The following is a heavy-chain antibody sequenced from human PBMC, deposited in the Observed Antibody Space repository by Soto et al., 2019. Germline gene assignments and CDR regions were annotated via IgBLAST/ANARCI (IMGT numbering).Heavy chain of an antibody. CDR3: ARGGGSYPSAPGPYYFDY. CDR2: IIPIFGTA. V-gene: IGHV1-69*13. CDR1: GGTFSSYA. D-gene: IGHD3-16*01. Sequence: SVKVSCKASGGTFSSYAISWVRQAPGQGLEWMGGIIPIFGTANYAQKFQGRVTITADESTSTAYMELSSLRSEDTAVYYCARGGGSYPSAPGPYYFDYWGQGTLVNVSS. J-gene: IGHJ4*02.